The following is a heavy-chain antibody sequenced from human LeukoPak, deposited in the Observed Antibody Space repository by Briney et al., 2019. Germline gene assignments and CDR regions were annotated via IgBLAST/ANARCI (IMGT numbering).Heavy chain of an antibody. CDR3: TRSVRNGHIDY. D-gene: IGHD2-21*01. Sequence: AASVTVSCTASGYTFTSYDINWVRQATGQGLEWMGWMNPNSGNTGYAQKFQGRVTMTRSTSISTAYMELSSLRFEDTAVYYCTRSVRNGHIDYWGQGTLVTVSS. V-gene: IGHV1-8*01. CDR1: GYTFTSYD. J-gene: IGHJ4*02. CDR2: MNPNSGNT.